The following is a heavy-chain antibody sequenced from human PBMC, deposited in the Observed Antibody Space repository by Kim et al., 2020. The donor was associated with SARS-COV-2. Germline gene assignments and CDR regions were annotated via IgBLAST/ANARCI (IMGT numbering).Heavy chain of an antibody. J-gene: IGHJ4*02. Sequence: GGSLRLSCVTSGFTFGDYSMHWVRQAPEKGLEWVSGISWSGNDIYHAASVKGRFTISRDNAKKTVYLQMDSLRPEDTALYYCAKGGGGRVTSNFDQWGQGTLVTVSS. CDR3: AKGGGGRVTSNFDQ. D-gene: IGHD3-16*01. CDR1: GFTFGDYS. CDR2: ISWSGNDI. V-gene: IGHV3-9*01.